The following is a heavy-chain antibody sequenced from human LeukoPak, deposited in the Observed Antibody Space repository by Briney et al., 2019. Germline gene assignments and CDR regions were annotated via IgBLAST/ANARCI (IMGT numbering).Heavy chain of an antibody. J-gene: IGHJ4*02. CDR1: GYTFTSYY. D-gene: IGHD3-3*01. V-gene: IGHV1-46*01. CDR2: INPSGGST. Sequence: ASVKVSCKASGYTFTSYYMHWVRQAPGQGLEWMGIINPSGGSTSYAQKFQGRVTMTRDTSTSTVYMELSSLRSEDTAVYYCARAHYDFWSGYYNPLDYWGQGTLVTVSS. CDR3: ARAHYDFWSGYYNPLDY.